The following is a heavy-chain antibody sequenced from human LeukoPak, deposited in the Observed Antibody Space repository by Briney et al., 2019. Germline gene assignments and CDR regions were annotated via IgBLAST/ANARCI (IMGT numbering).Heavy chain of an antibody. Sequence: GGSLRLSCAASGFTFTTYWMTWVRQAPGKGLEWVANINRDGSEKYYVDSAKGRFTISRDNPKNSLYLQMSSLRAEDTAVYYCTTLYATGFDIWGQGTRVTVSS. CDR2: INRDGSEK. D-gene: IGHD2-2*01. CDR1: GFTFTTYW. CDR3: TTLYATGFDI. J-gene: IGHJ3*02. V-gene: IGHV3-7*01.